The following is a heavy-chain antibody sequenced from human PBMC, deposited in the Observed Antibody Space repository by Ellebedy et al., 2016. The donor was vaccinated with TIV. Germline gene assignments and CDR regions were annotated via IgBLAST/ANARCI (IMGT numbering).Heavy chain of an antibody. CDR1: GFTFSSYG. Sequence: GGSLRLSXAASGFTFSSYGMHWVRQAPGKGLEWVAVISYDGSNKYYADSVKGRFTISRDNSKNTLYLQMNSLRAEDTAVYYCAKGGYGDYERGTDYWGQGTLVTVSS. CDR3: AKGGYGDYERGTDY. V-gene: IGHV3-30*18. CDR2: ISYDGSNK. J-gene: IGHJ4*02. D-gene: IGHD4-17*01.